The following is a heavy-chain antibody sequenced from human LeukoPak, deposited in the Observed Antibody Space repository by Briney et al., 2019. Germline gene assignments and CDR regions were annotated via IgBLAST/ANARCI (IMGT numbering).Heavy chain of an antibody. CDR2: IRSKAYGGTT. V-gene: IGHV3-49*04. CDR3: TRDRDIVVVPAANVVGY. Sequence: PGRSLRLSCTASGFTFGDYAMSWVRQAPGKGLEWVGFIRSKAYGGTTEYAASVKGRFTISRDDSKSIAYLQMNSLKTEDTAVYYCTRDRDIVVVPAANVVGYWGQGTLVTVSS. D-gene: IGHD2-2*01. CDR1: GFTFGDYA. J-gene: IGHJ4*02.